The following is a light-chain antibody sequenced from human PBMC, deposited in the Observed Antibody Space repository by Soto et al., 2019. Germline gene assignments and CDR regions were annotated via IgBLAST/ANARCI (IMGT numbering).Light chain of an antibody. CDR1: SSDVGGYNY. CDR2: DVS. J-gene: IGLJ1*01. Sequence: QSALTQPRSVSGSPGQSVTISCTGTSSDVGGYNYVSWYQQHPGKAPKLMIYDVSKRPSGVPDRFSGSKSGNTASLTISGLQAEDEADYYCCSYAGSNYVFGTGTKLTV. V-gene: IGLV2-11*01. CDR3: CSYAGSNYV.